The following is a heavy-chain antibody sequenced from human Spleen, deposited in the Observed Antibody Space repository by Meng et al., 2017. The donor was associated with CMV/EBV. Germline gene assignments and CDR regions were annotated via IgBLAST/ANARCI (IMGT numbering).Heavy chain of an antibody. CDR3: VRVSGRRVFDY. Sequence: GGSLRLSCAASGFSVSNTYMSWVRQAPGKGLESVAIIYTGGGTHHADSVKGRFTISRDNARNSLYLRMNSLRVEDTAIYYCVRVSGRRVFDYWGQGTLVTVSS. V-gene: IGHV3-66*01. CDR1: GFSVSNTY. J-gene: IGHJ4*02. D-gene: IGHD5-12*01. CDR2: IYTGGGT.